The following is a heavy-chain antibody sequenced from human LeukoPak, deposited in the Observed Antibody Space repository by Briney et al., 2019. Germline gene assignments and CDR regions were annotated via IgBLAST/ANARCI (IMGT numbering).Heavy chain of an antibody. Sequence: GGSLRLSCAASGFTFSSYWMSWVRQAPGKGLEWVANIKQDGSEKYYVDSVKGRFTISRDNAKNSLYLQMNSLRAEDTAVYYCARDYRIAAAGTEYFQHWGQGTLVTVSS. CDR2: IKQDGSEK. J-gene: IGHJ1*01. D-gene: IGHD6-13*01. V-gene: IGHV3-7*01. CDR1: GFTFSSYW. CDR3: ARDYRIAAAGTEYFQH.